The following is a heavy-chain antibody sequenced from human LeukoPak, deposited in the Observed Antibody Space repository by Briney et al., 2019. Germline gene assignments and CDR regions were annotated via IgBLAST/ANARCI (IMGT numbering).Heavy chain of an antibody. V-gene: IGHV5-51*01. CDR3: ARHWVQTYYYDSSGYPWGAFDI. Sequence: GESLKISCKGSGYSFTSYWIGWVRQMPGKGLEWMGIIYPGDSDTRYSPSFQGQVTISADKSISTAYLQWSSLKASDTAMYYCARHWVQTYYYDSSGYPWGAFDIWGQGTMVTVSS. D-gene: IGHD3-22*01. CDR2: IYPGDSDT. J-gene: IGHJ3*02. CDR1: GYSFTSYW.